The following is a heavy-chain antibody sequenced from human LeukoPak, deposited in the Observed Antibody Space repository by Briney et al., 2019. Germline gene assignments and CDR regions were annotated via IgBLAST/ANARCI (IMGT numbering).Heavy chain of an antibody. Sequence: KPGGSLRLSCGASGFVFSDYSMNWVRQAPGKGLEWVSCITSSSEDIHYADSVKGRFTVSRDNAKNSLSLQMNNLSADDTAVYYCAKGLSRDSFAVDYWGQGTPVTVSS. V-gene: IGHV3-21*01. CDR1: GFVFSDYS. CDR2: ITSSSEDI. CDR3: AKGLSRDSFAVDY. J-gene: IGHJ4*02. D-gene: IGHD2-21*02.